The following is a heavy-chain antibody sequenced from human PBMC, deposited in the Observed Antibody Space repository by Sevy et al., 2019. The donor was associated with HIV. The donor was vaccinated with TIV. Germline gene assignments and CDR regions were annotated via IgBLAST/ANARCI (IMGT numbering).Heavy chain of an antibody. CDR1: GYSISSGYY. CDR2: ISHSGST. CDR3: ARGELYTGGGGYCSGGSCYSGLWFDP. J-gene: IGHJ5*02. Sequence: SETLSLTCTVSGYSISSGYYWGWIRQPPGKGLEWIGSISHSGSTYYNPSLKSRVTISVDTSKNQFSLKLSSVTAADTSVYYCARGELYTGGGGYCSGGSCYSGLWFDPWGQGTLVTVSS. D-gene: IGHD2-15*01. V-gene: IGHV4-38-2*02.